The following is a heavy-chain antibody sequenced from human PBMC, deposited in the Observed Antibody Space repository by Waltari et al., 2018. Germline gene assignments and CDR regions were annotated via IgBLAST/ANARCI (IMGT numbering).Heavy chain of an antibody. Sequence: QVQLQQWGAGLLKPSETLSLTCAVYGGTFNAHYWNWLRQPPGKGLEWIGQINDSGSTNYNPSLRSRVTISVDTSKNQFSLNLSSVTAADTAVYYCASSYNDTSGYSPFDYWGQGTLVTVSS. CDR3: ASSYNDTSGYSPFDY. V-gene: IGHV4-34*01. J-gene: IGHJ4*02. D-gene: IGHD3-22*01. CDR2: INDSGST. CDR1: GGTFNAHY.